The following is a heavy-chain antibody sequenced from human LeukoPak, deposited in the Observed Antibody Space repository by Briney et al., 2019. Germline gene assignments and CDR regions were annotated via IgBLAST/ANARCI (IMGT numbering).Heavy chain of an antibody. D-gene: IGHD1-26*01. CDR1: GGSISSNAYY. V-gene: IGHV4-39*01. CDR3: AYSGSYGHLGY. J-gene: IGHJ4*02. Sequence: TSETLSLTCTVSGGSISSNAYYWAWIRQPPGKGLEWIGSIYSSVSTYYNPSLKSRVTISVDTSKNQFSLRLSSVTAADTALYYCAYSGSYGHLGYWGQGIPVTVAS. CDR2: IYSSVST.